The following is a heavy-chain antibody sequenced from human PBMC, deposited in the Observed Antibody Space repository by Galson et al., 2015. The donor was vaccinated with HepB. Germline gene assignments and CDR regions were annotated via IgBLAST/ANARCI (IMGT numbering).Heavy chain of an antibody. J-gene: IGHJ5*02. CDR3: ARASYDIGWFDP. CDR1: GYIFTNCY. CDR2: INPSGEST. D-gene: IGHD3-9*01. V-gene: IGHV1-46*01. Sequence: SVKVSCKATGYIFTNCYMHWVRQAPGQGLEWMGIINPSGESTSYAQKFQDRVTMTWDTFTSTGYMELSSLRSDDTAVYYCARASYDIGWFDPWGQGTLVIVSS.